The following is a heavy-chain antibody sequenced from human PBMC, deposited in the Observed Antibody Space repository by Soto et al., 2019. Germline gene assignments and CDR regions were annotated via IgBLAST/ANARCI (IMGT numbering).Heavy chain of an antibody. CDR2: IYHSGST. V-gene: IGHV4-30-2*01. CDR1: GGSISSGAYS. Sequence: QLQLQESGSGLVKPSETLSLTCAVSGGSISSGAYSWSWIRQPPGKGLEWVGYIYHSGSTYYNPSRKTRVTISVERSQNRFSRNLNPWTAADPAVYYCARADRPNTMTYLNWFDPWGQGTLVTVSS. CDR3: ARADRPNTMTYLNWFDP. D-gene: IGHD3-22*01. J-gene: IGHJ5*02.